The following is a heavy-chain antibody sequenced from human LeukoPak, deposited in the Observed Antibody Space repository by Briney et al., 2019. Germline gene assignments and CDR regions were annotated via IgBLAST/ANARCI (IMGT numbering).Heavy chain of an antibody. V-gene: IGHV4-4*07. CDR2: IYTSGST. CDR3: ARRTDDGSGSLRGELFDP. CDR1: VGSISSYY. J-gene: IGHJ5*02. Sequence: SETLSLTCTVSVGSISSYYWSWIRQPAGKGLEWIGRIYTSGSTNYNPSLKSRVTMSVDTSKNQFSLKLSSVTAADTAVYYCARRTDDGSGSLRGELFDPWGQGTLATVSS. D-gene: IGHD3-10*01.